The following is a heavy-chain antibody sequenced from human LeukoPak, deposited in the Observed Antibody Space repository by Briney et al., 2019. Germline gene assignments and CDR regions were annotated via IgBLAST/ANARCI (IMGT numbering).Heavy chain of an antibody. D-gene: IGHD3-10*01. CDR3: TRRDRVDLWFDY. CDR2: ISFDGSNK. V-gene: IGHV3-30*03. Sequence: GGSLRLSCAASGFTFRSYGMHWVRQAPGKGLEWVAVISFDGSNKYYADSLKGRFTISRDNSKNTLYLQMNSLRAEDTTFYYCTRRDRVDLWFDYWGQGTLVTVSS. CDR1: GFTFRSYG. J-gene: IGHJ4*02.